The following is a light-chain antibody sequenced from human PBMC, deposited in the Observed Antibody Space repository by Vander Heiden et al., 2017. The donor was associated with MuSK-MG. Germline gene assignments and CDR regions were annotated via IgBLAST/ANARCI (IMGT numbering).Light chain of an antibody. V-gene: IGKV1-39*01. CDR1: QSITSH. J-gene: IGKJ4*01. CDR2: AAS. CDR3: QQSDSTPHT. Sequence: DIQMTQSPSSLSASIGDTVTITCRASQSITSHLNWYQQKPGKAPELLIYAASSLQSGVPSRFSGSGSGADFTLTITRLQPEDFAAYYCQQSDSTPHTFGGGTKVEIK.